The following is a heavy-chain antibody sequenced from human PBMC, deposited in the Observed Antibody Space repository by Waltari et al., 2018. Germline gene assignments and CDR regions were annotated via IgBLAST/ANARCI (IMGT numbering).Heavy chain of an antibody. V-gene: IGHV1-46*01. CDR3: ATDTGALWMDV. J-gene: IGHJ6*02. D-gene: IGHD2-21*01. CDR2: INPSGGST. CDR1: EYTFASSY. Sequence: QVQLVQSGAEVKKPGASVKISCKTSEYTFASSYVHWVRQAPGQGLEWMGIINPSGGSTIYAQRFQCRVTMTRDTSTSTVYMELSSLKSEDTAVYYCATDTGALWMDVWGQGTTVTVSS.